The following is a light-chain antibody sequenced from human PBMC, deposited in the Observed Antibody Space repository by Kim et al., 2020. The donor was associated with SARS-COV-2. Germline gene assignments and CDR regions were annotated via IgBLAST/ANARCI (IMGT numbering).Light chain of an antibody. V-gene: IGKV3-20*01. CDR1: QRISSVY. CDR2: GAS. J-gene: IGKJ2*01. CDR3: QQYGSSPYT. Sequence: LSPGKSATLSCRARQRISSVYLAWYQQKPGRGPRLLFYGASSRATGIPDRFSGSGSGTDFTLTIGRLEPEDFAVYYCQQYGSSPYTFGQGTKLEI.